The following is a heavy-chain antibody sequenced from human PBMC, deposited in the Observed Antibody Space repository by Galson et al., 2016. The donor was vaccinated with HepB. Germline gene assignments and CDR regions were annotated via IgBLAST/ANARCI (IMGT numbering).Heavy chain of an antibody. D-gene: IGHD5-12*01. J-gene: IGHJ6*02. CDR1: GFTFSSYA. V-gene: IGHV3-23*01. Sequence: SLRLSCAASGFTFSSYAMSWVRQAPGKGLEWVSAITGHSRSTYYADSVKGRFTTSRDNSKDTLYLQMNSLRAEDTAVYYCARGSGLLVDYYYDMDVWGQGTTVTVS. CDR3: ARGSGLLVDYYYDMDV. CDR2: ITGHSRST.